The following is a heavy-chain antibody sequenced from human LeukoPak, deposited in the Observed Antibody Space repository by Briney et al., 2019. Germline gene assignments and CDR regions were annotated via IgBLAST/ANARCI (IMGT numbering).Heavy chain of an antibody. J-gene: IGHJ3*02. CDR1: GGSISSGSYY. CDR2: IYTSGST. CDR3: ARERRITIFGVVGDAFDI. D-gene: IGHD3-3*01. V-gene: IGHV4-61*02. Sequence: SETLSLTCTVSGGSISSGSYYWSWIRQPAGKGLEWIGRIYTSGSTNYSPSLKSRVTISVDTSKNQFSLKLSSVTAADTAVYYCARERRITIFGVVGDAFDIWGQGTMVTVSS.